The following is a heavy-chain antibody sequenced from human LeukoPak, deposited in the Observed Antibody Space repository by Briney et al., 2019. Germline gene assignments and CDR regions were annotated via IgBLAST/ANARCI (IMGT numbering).Heavy chain of an antibody. J-gene: IGHJ6*02. D-gene: IGHD6-6*01. V-gene: IGHV4-59*01. CDR1: GGYISSYY. CDR2: IYYSGST. Sequence: SETLSLTCTVSGGYISSYYWSWIRQPPGKGLEWIGYIYYSGSTNYNPSLKSRVTISVDTSKNQFSLKLSSVTAADTAVYYCARGTYFKYSSSSQYYYYYGMDVWGQGTTVTVSS. CDR3: ARGTYFKYSSSSQYYYYYGMDV.